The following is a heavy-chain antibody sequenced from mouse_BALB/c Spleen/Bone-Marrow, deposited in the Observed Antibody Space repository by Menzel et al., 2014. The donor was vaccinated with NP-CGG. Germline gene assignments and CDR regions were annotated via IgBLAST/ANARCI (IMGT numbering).Heavy chain of an antibody. D-gene: IGHD2-1*01. Sequence: QVQLKESGPGLVAPSQSLSITCTVSGFSLTSYGVHWVRQPPGKGLEWLGIIWAGGSTNYKSALMSRLSISKDNSKSQVFLKMNSLQTDDTAMYCCARDRRDYGKAWYFDVWGAGTTVPSPQ. J-gene: IGHJ1*01. CDR2: IWAGGST. CDR3: ARDRRDYGKAWYFDV. V-gene: IGHV2-9*02. CDR1: GFSLTSYG.